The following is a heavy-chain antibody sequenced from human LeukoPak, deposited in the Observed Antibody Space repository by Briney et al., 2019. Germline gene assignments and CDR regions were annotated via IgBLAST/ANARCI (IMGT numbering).Heavy chain of an antibody. Sequence: GGSLRLSCAASGFSFTDHSMNWVRQAPGKGLEWVSSICSSSSYIYYADSMKGRFTISRDNATNSLYLQMNSLRDEGTAVYYCVRERYHGSGAPRYDYWGQGTLVTVSS. CDR3: VRERYHGSGAPRYDY. CDR1: GFSFTDHS. D-gene: IGHD3-10*01. V-gene: IGHV3-21*01. J-gene: IGHJ4*02. CDR2: ICSSSSYI.